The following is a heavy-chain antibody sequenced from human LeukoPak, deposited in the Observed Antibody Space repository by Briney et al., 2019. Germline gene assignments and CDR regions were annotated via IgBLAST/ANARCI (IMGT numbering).Heavy chain of an antibody. CDR2: ISSSSSYI. Sequence: GGSLRLSCTASGFTFSSYSMNWVRQAPGKGLEWVSSISSSSSYIYYADSVKGRFTISRDNAKNSLYMQINIMRAEDTAVYCCARGPHLDYWGQGTLVTVSS. CDR1: GFTFSSYS. J-gene: IGHJ4*02. CDR3: ARGPHLDY. V-gene: IGHV3-21*01.